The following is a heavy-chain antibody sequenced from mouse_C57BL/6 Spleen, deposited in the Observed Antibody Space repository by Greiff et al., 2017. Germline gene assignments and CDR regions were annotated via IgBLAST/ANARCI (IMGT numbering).Heavy chain of an antibody. CDR2: IRSKSNNYAT. CDR3: ERQGKLGLSYYFDD. CDR1: GFSFNTYA. D-gene: IGHD4-1*01. Sequence: EVLLAESGGGLVQPKGSLKLSCAASGFSFNTYAMNWVRQAPGKGLEWVARIRSKSNNYATYYAETVKDRLTISRDDSESMLYLQMNNLKTEDTAMYYCERQGKLGLSYYFDDWGQGTTLTVSS. V-gene: IGHV10-1*01. J-gene: IGHJ2*01.